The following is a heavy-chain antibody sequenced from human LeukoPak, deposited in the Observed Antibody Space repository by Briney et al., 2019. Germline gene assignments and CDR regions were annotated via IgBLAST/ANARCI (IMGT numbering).Heavy chain of an antibody. J-gene: IGHJ5*02. V-gene: IGHV4-59*12. CDR2: IHDSGRT. CDR1: GASIRSYY. D-gene: IGHD5-18*01. Sequence: SETLSLTCTVSGASIRSYYWSWIRQPPGKGLEWVAYIHDSGRTNYNPSLKSRVTMSVDTSKNQFSLKLSSVTAADTAVYYCARGGVDTAEGWFDPWGQGTLVTVSS. CDR3: ARGGVDTAEGWFDP.